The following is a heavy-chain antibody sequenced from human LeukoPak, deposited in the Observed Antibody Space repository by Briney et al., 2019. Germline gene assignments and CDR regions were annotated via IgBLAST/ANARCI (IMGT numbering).Heavy chain of an antibody. Sequence: GESLKISCKGSGYIFTTYWIAWVRQMPGKGLEWMGIIFPADSDTRYSPSFQGQVTIPADNSISTAYLQWSSLKASDTAMYYCARHSGEYSSGWYIDYWGQGTLVTVSS. J-gene: IGHJ4*02. CDR3: ARHSGEYSSGWYIDY. D-gene: IGHD6-19*01. V-gene: IGHV5-51*01. CDR2: IFPADSDT. CDR1: GYIFTTYW.